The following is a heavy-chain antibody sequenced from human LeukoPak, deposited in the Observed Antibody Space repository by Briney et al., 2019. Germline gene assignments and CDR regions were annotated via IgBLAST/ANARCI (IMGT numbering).Heavy chain of an antibody. CDR2: FSWNSGSL. CDR1: GFTFDDYA. Sequence: GGSLRLSCAASGFTFDDYAMHSVRQAPGKGLEWVSGFSWNSGSLGYADSVKGRFTISRDNAKNSLYLQMNSLRAEDTALYYCAKGHSGGVYNWFDPWGQGTLVTVSS. CDR3: AKGHSGGVYNWFDP. D-gene: IGHD3-16*01. V-gene: IGHV3-9*01. J-gene: IGHJ5*02.